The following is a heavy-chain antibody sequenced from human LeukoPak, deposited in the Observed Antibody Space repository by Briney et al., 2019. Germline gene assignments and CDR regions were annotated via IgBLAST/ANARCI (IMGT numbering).Heavy chain of an antibody. D-gene: IGHD1-26*01. CDR1: GGSISGSNYY. J-gene: IGHJ5*02. Sequence: PSETLSLTCTVSGGSISGSNYYWGWIRQSPGKGSEWIGNIYHSGSTYYNPSLKSRVTISVDTSKNQLSLKLRSVAAADTALYYCARTYTGSDFDPRGQGTLVTVSS. CDR2: IYHSGST. CDR3: ARTYTGSDFDP. V-gene: IGHV4-39*01.